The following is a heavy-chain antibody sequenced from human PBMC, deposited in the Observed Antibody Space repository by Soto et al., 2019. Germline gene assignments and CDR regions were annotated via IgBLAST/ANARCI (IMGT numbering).Heavy chain of an antibody. V-gene: IGHV3-30*03. D-gene: IGHD2-15*01. J-gene: IGHJ3*02. CDR1: GFSFSRYG. CDR2: IYYDGSKK. CDR3: VRHCNHLEDADAFDI. Sequence: PGGSLRLSCAASGFSFSRYGMHWVRQTPGRGLEGVAVIYYDGSKKFSADSVKGRFTISRDNFRNTLYLQMDSLRAEDTAVYYCVRHCNHLEDADAFDIWGQGTLVTVSS.